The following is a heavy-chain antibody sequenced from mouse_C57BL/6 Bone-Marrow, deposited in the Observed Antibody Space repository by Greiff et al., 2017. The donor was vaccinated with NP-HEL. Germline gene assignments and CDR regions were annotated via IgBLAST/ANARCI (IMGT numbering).Heavy chain of an antibody. V-gene: IGHV5-16*01. CDR2: INYDGSST. D-gene: IGHD2-5*01. J-gene: IGHJ1*03. Sequence: EVQRVESEGGLVQPGSSMKLSCTASGFTFSDYYMAWVRQVPEKGLEWVANINYDGSSTYYLDSLKSRFIISRDNAKNTPYLQMSSLKSEDTATYYCAREAAYYSNFYWYFDVWGTGTTVTVSS. CDR1: GFTFSDYY. CDR3: AREAAYYSNFYWYFDV.